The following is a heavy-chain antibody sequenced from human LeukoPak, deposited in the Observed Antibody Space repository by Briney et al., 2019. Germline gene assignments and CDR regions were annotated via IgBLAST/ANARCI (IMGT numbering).Heavy chain of an antibody. CDR2: IIPIFGTV. D-gene: IGHD2-15*01. J-gene: IGHJ3*02. CDR3: ARPPSTIGYCSGGSCYADAFDI. V-gene: IGHV1-69*06. CDR1: GGTFSSYA. Sequence: GASVKVSCKASGGTFSSYAISWVRQAPGQGLEWMGGIIPIFGTVNYAQKFQGRVTITADKSTSTAYMELSSLRSEDTAVYYCARPPSTIGYCSGGSCYADAFDIWGQGTMVTVSS.